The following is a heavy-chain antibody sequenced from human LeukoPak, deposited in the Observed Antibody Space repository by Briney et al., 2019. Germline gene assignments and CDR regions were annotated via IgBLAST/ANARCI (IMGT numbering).Heavy chain of an antibody. D-gene: IGHD6-19*01. J-gene: IGHJ4*02. CDR2: IYPGDSDT. CDR1: GSILTSYW. V-gene: IGHV5-51*01. Sequence: GASLKISCKCSGSILTSYWIGWVRQLPGKGLERMVIIYPGDSDTSYSPSFQGQVTISADKSINPAYLQWSSLKASDTAMYYCARPVYSSGWYFDSWGQGTRVTVSS. CDR3: ARPVYSSGWYFDS.